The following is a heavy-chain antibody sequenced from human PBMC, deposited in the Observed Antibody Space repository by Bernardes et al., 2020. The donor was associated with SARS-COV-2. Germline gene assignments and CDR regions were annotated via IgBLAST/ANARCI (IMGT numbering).Heavy chain of an antibody. CDR3: ASHQSGDWYYFDY. CDR2: IYYSGST. Sequence: SETLSLTCTVSGGSISSSSYYWGWIRQPPGKGLEWIGSIYYSGSTYYNPSLKSRVTISVDTSKNQFSLKLSSVTAAETAVYYCASHQSGDWYYFDYWGQGTLVTVSS. V-gene: IGHV4-39*01. D-gene: IGHD2-21*02. J-gene: IGHJ4*02. CDR1: GGSISSSSYY.